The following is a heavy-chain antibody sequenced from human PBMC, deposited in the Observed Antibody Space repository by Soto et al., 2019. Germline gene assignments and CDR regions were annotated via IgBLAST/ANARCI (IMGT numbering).Heavy chain of an antibody. CDR1: GGSISSYY. CDR2: IYYSGST. D-gene: IGHD3-9*01. Sequence: ASETLSLTCTVSGGSISSYYWSWIRQPPGKGLEWIGYIYYSGSTNYNPSLKSRVTISVDTSKNQFSLKLSSVTAADTAVYYCARHGLYYDILTGYYKSEYFQHWGQGTLVTVSS. CDR3: ARHGLYYDILTGYYKSEYFQH. V-gene: IGHV4-59*08. J-gene: IGHJ1*01.